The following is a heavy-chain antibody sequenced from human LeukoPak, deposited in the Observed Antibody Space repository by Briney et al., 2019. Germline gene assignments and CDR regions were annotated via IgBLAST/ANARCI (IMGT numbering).Heavy chain of an antibody. V-gene: IGHV4-34*01. D-gene: IGHD6-6*01. CDR3: ARRKAARGPFDY. CDR2: INHSGST. Sequence: TSETLSLTCAVYGGSFSGYYWSWIRQPPGKGLEWIGEINHSGSTNYNPSLESRVTISVDTSKNQFSLKLSSVTAADTAVYYCARRKAARGPFDYWGQGTLVTVSS. J-gene: IGHJ4*02. CDR1: GGSFSGYY.